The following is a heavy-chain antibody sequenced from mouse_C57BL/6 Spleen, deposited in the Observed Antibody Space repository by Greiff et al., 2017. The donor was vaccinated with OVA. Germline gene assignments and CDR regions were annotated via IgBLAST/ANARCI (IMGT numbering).Heavy chain of an antibody. CDR3: ARGDWDGFAY. CDR1: GFTFSDYY. CDR2: INYDGSST. J-gene: IGHJ3*01. Sequence: EVQVVESEGGLVQPGSSMKLSCTASGFTFSDYYMAWVRQVPEKGLEWVANINYDGSSTYYLDSLKSRFIISRDNAKNIQYLQMSSLKSEDTATYYCARGDWDGFAYWGKGTLVTVSA. D-gene: IGHD4-1*01. V-gene: IGHV5-16*01.